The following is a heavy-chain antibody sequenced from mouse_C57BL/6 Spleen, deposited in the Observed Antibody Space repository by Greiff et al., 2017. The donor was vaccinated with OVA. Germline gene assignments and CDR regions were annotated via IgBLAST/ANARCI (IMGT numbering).Heavy chain of an antibody. D-gene: IGHD1-2*01. CDR2: INYDGSST. J-gene: IGHJ4*01. Sequence: EVMLVESEGGLVQPGSSMKLSCTASGFTFSDYYMAWVRQVPEKGLEWVANINYDGSSTYYLDSLKSRFIISRDNAKNILYLQMSSLKSEDTATYYCARDRGGLYYYAMDYWGQGTSVTVSS. V-gene: IGHV5-16*01. CDR1: GFTFSDYY. CDR3: ARDRGGLYYYAMDY.